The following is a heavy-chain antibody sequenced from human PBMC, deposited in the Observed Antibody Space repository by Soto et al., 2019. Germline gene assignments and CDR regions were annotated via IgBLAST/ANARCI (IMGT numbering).Heavy chain of an antibody. Sequence: ASVKVSCKASGYTFTGYYKHWVRQAPGQGLEWMGWINPNSGGTNYAQKFQGRVTMTRDTSISTAYMELSRLRSDDTAVYYCARDSSGYPEHAFDIWGQGTMVTISS. D-gene: IGHD3-22*01. V-gene: IGHV1-2*02. CDR1: GYTFTGYY. J-gene: IGHJ3*02. CDR3: ARDSSGYPEHAFDI. CDR2: INPNSGGT.